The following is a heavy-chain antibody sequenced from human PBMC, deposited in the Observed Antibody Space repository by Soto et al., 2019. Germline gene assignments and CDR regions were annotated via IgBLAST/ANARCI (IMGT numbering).Heavy chain of an antibody. J-gene: IGHJ3*02. Sequence: ASVKVSCNASGYTFTSYGISWVRQAPGQGLEWMGWISAYNGNTNYAQKLQGRVTMTTDTSTSTAYMELRSLRSDDTAVYYCARVGQYCSGGSCYSVGDALDIWGQGTMVTVSS. V-gene: IGHV1-18*01. D-gene: IGHD2-15*01. CDR3: ARVGQYCSGGSCYSVGDALDI. CDR1: GYTFTSYG. CDR2: ISAYNGNT.